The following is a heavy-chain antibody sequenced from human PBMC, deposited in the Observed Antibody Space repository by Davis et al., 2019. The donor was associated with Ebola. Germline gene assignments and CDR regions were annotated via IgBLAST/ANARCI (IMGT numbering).Heavy chain of an antibody. CDR2: VHYSGST. J-gene: IGHJ3*02. D-gene: IGHD4-17*01. V-gene: IGHV4-39*01. Sequence: MPSETLSLTCTVSGGSITSISYFWGWIRQPPGKGLEWIGSVHYSGSTYYNPSLKSRLTISVDTSKNRFSLRLNAVTAADTAVYYCGTTDYGDYEDSFDIWGQGKMVTVSS. CDR1: GGSITSISYF. CDR3: GTTDYGDYEDSFDI.